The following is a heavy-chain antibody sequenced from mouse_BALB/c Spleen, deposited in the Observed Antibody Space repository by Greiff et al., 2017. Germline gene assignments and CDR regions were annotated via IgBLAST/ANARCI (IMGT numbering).Heavy chain of an antibody. CDR2: ISYSGST. CDR1: GYSITSDYA. Sequence: EVKLMESGPGLVKPSQSLSLTCTVTGYSITSDYAWNWIRQFPGNKLEWMGYISYSGSTSYNPSLKSRISITRDTSKNQFFLQLNSVTTEDTATYYCARWTARATYAMDYWGQGTSVTVSS. D-gene: IGHD3-2*01. CDR3: ARWTARATYAMDY. J-gene: IGHJ4*01. V-gene: IGHV3-2*02.